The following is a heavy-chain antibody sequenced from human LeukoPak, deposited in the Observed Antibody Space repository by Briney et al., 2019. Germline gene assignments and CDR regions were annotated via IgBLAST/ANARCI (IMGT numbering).Heavy chain of an antibody. CDR2: IKQDGSEK. J-gene: IGHJ4*02. D-gene: IGHD5-18*01. Sequence: GGSLRLSCTASGFTFNNYWMSWVRQAPGKGLEWVANIKQDGSEKYYVDSVKGRFTISRDNAKSSLCLQMNSLRAEDTAVYYCARYGEYSYGSFDYWGQGTLVTVSS. V-gene: IGHV3-7*01. CDR1: GFTFNNYW. CDR3: ARYGEYSYGSFDY.